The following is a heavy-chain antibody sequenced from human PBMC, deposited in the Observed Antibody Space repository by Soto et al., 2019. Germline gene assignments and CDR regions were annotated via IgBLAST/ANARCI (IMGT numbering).Heavy chain of an antibody. CDR1: GFSLSTSGVG. V-gene: IGHV2-5*02. CDR2: IYWDE. D-gene: IGHD1-26*01. Sequence: QITLKESGPTLVKPTQTLTLTCTFSGFSLSTSGVGVGWIRQPPGKALEWLALIYWDERYSPSLKSRLTITKDTSRNQVVLTMTNMDPVDTATYYCAHKGEGSRAFKYWGQGTLVIVSS. CDR3: AHKGEGSRAFKY. J-gene: IGHJ4*02.